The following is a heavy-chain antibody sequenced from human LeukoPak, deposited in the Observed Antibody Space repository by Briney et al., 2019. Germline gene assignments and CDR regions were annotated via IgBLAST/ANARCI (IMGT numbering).Heavy chain of an antibody. CDR1: GGSISSSSYY. D-gene: IGHD3-10*01. V-gene: IGHV4-39*07. CDR2: IYYSGST. Sequence: SETLSLTCTVSGGSISSSSYYWGWIRQPPGKGLEWIGSIYYSGSTYYNPSLKSRVTISVDTSKNQFSLKLCSVTAADTAVYYCARRGPGLGAGSYPLTFDYWGQGTLVTVSS. CDR3: ARRGPGLGAGSYPLTFDY. J-gene: IGHJ4*02.